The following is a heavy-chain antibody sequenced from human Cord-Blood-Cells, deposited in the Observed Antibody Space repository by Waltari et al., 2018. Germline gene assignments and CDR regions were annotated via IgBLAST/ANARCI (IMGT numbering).Heavy chain of an antibody. CDR2: INHSGST. D-gene: IGHD1-26*01. V-gene: IGHV4-34*01. CDR1: GGSFSGYY. Sequence: QVQLQPWGVGLLKPSETLSLTCAVYGGSFSGYYWSWFRQPPGKGREWIGEINHSGSTNYNPSLKSRVTISVDTSKNQFSLKLSSVTAADTAVYYCARGSGSYYYWGQGTLVTVSS. CDR3: ARGSGSYYY. J-gene: IGHJ4*02.